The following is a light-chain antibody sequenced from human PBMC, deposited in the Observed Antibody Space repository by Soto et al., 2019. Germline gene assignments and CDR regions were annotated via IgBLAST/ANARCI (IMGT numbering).Light chain of an antibody. J-gene: IGLJ3*02. Sequence: QSALTQPPSASGSPGQSVTISCTGTSSDVGGYNYVSWYQQHPGKAPKLMIYEVSKRPSGVPDRFSASKSGNTASLTVSGLQAEDEADYYCGTWDNSLSGGVFGGGTKLTVL. CDR1: SSDVGGYNY. V-gene: IGLV2-8*01. CDR2: EVS. CDR3: GTWDNSLSGGV.